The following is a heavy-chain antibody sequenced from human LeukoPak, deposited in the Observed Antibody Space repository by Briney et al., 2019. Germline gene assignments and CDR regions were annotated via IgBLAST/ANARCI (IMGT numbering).Heavy chain of an antibody. V-gene: IGHV3-30*02. Sequence: PGGSLRLSCAASGFTFSSYGMHWVRQAPGKGLEWVAFIRYDGSNKFYADSVKGRFTISRDNSKNTLYLQMNSLRAEDTAVYYCARDLDKVAAAATGDYWGQGTLVTVSS. CDR3: ARDLDKVAAAATGDY. D-gene: IGHD6-13*01. CDR1: GFTFSSYG. CDR2: IRYDGSNK. J-gene: IGHJ4*02.